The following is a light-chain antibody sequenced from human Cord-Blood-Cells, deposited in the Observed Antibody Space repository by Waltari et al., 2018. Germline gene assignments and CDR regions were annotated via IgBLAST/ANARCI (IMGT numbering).Light chain of an antibody. CDR2: GAS. Sequence: DIVLTQSPGTMSVSPGQRATLSCRASQSVSSSYLAWYQQKPGQAPRLLIYGASSRATGIPDRFSGSGSGTDFTLTISRLEPEDFAVYYCQQYGSSPWTFGQGTKVEIK. CDR3: QQYGSSPWT. J-gene: IGKJ1*01. V-gene: IGKV3-20*01. CDR1: QSVSSSY.